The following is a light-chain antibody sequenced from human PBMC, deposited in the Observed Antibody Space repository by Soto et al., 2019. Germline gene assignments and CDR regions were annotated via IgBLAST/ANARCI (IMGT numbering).Light chain of an antibody. CDR2: AAS. Sequence: AIRMTQSPSSFSASTGDRVTITCRASQGISSYLAWYQQKPGKAPKLLIYAASTLQSGVPSRFSGSGSGTDFTLTISCLQSEDFATYYCQRYNTYWTFGQGTKVDIK. CDR1: QGISSY. V-gene: IGKV1-8*01. CDR3: QRYNTYWT. J-gene: IGKJ1*01.